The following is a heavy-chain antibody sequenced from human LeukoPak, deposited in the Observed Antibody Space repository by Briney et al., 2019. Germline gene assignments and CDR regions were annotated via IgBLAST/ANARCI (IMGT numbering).Heavy chain of an antibody. D-gene: IGHD3-16*02. CDR1: GFTFSSYG. CDR3: ARDFFAFGGVIALLDY. J-gene: IGHJ4*02. CDR2: IKLDGSEK. V-gene: IGHV3-7*01. Sequence: GGSLRLSCAASGFTFSSYGMSWVRQAPGKGLEWVANIKLDGSEKYYVDSVKGRFTISRDNAKKSLYLQMNSLRDEDTAVYYCARDFFAFGGVIALLDYWGQGTLVTVSS.